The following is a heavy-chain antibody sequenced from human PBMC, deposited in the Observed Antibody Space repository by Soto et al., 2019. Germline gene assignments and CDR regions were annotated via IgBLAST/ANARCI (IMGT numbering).Heavy chain of an antibody. J-gene: IGHJ2*01. CDR1: EYSFSSHW. CDR2: IYPGDSES. V-gene: IGHV5-51*01. CDR3: ARGDTYNSYWNFDL. Sequence: GESLKISCKGSEYSFSSHWIAWVRQMPGKGLEWMGTIYPGDSESRYSPSFEGRVSMSADESTSTAFLQWGSLQASDTAIYYCARGDTYNSYWNFDLWGRGTLVTVSS. D-gene: IGHD1-1*01.